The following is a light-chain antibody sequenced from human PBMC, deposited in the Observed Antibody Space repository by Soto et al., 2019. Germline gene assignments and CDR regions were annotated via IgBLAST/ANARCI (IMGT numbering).Light chain of an antibody. Sequence: QSALTQPASVSGSPGQSITISCSGTSSDVGTYNLVSWYQQYPGKAPRLMIYEVTKRPSGVSNRLSGSKSGNTASLTISGLQPEDEVDYYCCSYAGSSSSIFGTGTKVTVL. J-gene: IGLJ1*01. CDR2: EVT. CDR3: CSYAGSSSSI. V-gene: IGLV2-23*02. CDR1: SSDVGTYNL.